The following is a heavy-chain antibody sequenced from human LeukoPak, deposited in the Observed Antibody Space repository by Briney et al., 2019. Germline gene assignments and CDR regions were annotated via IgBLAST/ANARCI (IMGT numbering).Heavy chain of an antibody. CDR2: IYTSGST. Sequence: IVRIYTSGSTNYNPSLKSRVTISVDTSKNKFSLKLSSVTAADTAVYYCAREEFGSSSGFDYWGQGTLVTVSS. J-gene: IGHJ4*02. V-gene: IGHV4-4*07. CDR3: AREEFGSSSGFDY. D-gene: IGHD6-6*01.